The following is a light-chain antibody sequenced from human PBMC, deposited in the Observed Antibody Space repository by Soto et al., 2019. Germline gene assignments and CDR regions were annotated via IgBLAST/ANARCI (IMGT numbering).Light chain of an antibody. Sequence: QSVLTQPPSASGTPGQRIIISCSGSSPNIGRNTVKWYRQLPGTAPKLLIGRSDQRPSGVPDRFSGSQSGTSASLAISGLQSEDEADYICAAWDDSLNAWAFGGGTKQTVL. CDR3: AAWDDSLNAWA. CDR2: RSD. CDR1: SPNIGRNT. J-gene: IGLJ3*02. V-gene: IGLV1-44*01.